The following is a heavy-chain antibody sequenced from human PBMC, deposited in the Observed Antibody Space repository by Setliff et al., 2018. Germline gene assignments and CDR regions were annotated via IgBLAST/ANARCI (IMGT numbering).Heavy chain of an antibody. V-gene: IGHV4-39*07. D-gene: IGHD3-22*01. Sequence: PSETLSLTCTVSGGSISSSSYYWGWIRLSPGKGLGWIGDISHSGYTYYNPSLSSRVVISVDTSKNLVSLKLSSVTAADTAIYYCARRYYDSTGYYYYAFDIWGRGTMVTVSS. J-gene: IGHJ3*02. CDR3: ARRYYDSTGYYYYAFDI. CDR1: GGSISSSSYY. CDR2: ISHSGYT.